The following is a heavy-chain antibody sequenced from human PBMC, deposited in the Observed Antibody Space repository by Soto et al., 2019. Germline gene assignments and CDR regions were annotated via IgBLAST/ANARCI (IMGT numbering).Heavy chain of an antibody. J-gene: IGHJ4*02. Sequence: PGGSLRLYCAAFGFYFSNYDMSWVRQSPGKRLEWVSSISNGGGSTYYADSVKGRFTTSRNNSKNTLYLQMNSLRAEDTAVYYCAKEDVGGYYYSGLWGRGTLVTVSS. CDR2: ISNGGGST. CDR3: AKEDVGGYYYSGL. CDR1: GFYFSNYD. D-gene: IGHD1-26*01. V-gene: IGHV3-23*01.